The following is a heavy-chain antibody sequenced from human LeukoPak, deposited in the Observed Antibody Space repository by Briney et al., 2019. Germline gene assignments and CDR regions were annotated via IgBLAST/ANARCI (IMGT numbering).Heavy chain of an antibody. D-gene: IGHD6-6*01. Sequence: SETLSLTCTVSGGSISSYYWSWIRQPPGKGLEWIGYIYTSGSTNYNPSFKSRVTISVDTSKNQFSLKLSSVTAADTAVYYCARHRSSAPLYYYYYMDVWGKGTTVTVSS. CDR3: ARHRSSAPLYYYYYMDV. CDR2: IYTSGST. V-gene: IGHV4-4*09. CDR1: GGSISSYY. J-gene: IGHJ6*03.